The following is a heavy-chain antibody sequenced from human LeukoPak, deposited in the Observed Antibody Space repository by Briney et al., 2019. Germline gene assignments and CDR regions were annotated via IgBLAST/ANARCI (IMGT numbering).Heavy chain of an antibody. CDR2: IWYDGCNK. V-gene: IGHV3-33*01. J-gene: IGHJ2*01. CDR1: GFTFSSYD. Sequence: GGSLRLSCAASGFTFSSYDMHWVRQAPGKGLEWVAIIWYDGCNKYYADSVKGRFTISRDNSKNTLYLQMNSLRAEDTAIYYCARDGDSNWYFDLWGRGTLVTVSS. CDR3: ARDGDSNWYFDL. D-gene: IGHD4-11*01.